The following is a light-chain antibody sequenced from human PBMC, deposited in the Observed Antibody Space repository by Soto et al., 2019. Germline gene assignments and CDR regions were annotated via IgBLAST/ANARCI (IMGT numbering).Light chain of an antibody. CDR3: QQTYSAPRT. J-gene: IGKJ2*01. CDR2: AAS. CDR1: ETISNS. V-gene: IGKV1-39*01. Sequence: DIQMTQSPSYLPASVGDRVTITCRASETISNSVTWYQQQPGKAPRLLIFAASRVQNGISSRFSGSGSGTDFLLTINNVHPEDFASDFCQQTYSAPRTFGQGTRLEI.